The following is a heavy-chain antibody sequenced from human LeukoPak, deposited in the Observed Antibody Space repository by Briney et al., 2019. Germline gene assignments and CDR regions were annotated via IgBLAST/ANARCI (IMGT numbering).Heavy chain of an antibody. V-gene: IGHV4-59*11. D-gene: IGHD1-7*01. Sequence: SETLSLTCTVSGGAITSHYWTWIRQSPVKGLEWIGDISNSGSTSYNPSLKSRVTMSVDTSKNQFSLKLSSVTAADTAVYYCARLELGWFDPWGQGTLVTVSS. CDR2: ISNSGST. CDR3: ARLELGWFDP. CDR1: GGAITSHY. J-gene: IGHJ5*02.